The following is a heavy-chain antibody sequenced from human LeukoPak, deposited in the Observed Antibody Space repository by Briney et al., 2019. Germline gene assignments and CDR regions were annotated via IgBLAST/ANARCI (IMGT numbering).Heavy chain of an antibody. V-gene: IGHV3-13*04. Sequence: GGSLRLSCAASGFTFSSYNMHWVRQAPGKGLEWVSAIGIAGDTYYPGSVKGRFTISTENAKTSLYLQMNSLRAGDTAVYYCARRHPFYQYGMDVWGQGTTVTVSS. CDR2: IGIAGDT. CDR3: ARRHPFYQYGMDV. J-gene: IGHJ6*02. CDR1: GFTFSSYN.